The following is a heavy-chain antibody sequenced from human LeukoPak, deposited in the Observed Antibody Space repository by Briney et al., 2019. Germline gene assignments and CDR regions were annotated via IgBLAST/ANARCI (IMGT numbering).Heavy chain of an antibody. CDR3: ARDTRYYDSSGYYWLDY. CDR1: GFTFSSYG. J-gene: IGHJ4*02. Sequence: GRSLRLSCAASGFTFSSYGIHWVRQAPGKGLEWVALIWYDGSNKYYAGSVKGRFTISRDNSKSTLYLQMSSLSAEDTAVYYCARDTRYYDSSGYYWLDYWGQGTLVTVSS. CDR2: IWYDGSNK. V-gene: IGHV3-33*01. D-gene: IGHD3-22*01.